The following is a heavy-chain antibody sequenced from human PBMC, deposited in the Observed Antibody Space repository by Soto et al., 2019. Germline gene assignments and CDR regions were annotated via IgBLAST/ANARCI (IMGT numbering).Heavy chain of an antibody. CDR3: ARYGRDVWNWFDP. Sequence: QVQLQESGPGLVKPSQTLSLTCTVSGGSISSGGYYWSWIRQHPGKGLEWIGYIYYSGSTYYNPSLKSRVXXSXDXYKNQFSLKLSSVTAADTAVYYCARYGRDVWNWFDPWGQGTLVTVSS. D-gene: IGHD4-17*01. CDR2: IYYSGST. CDR1: GGSISSGGYY. J-gene: IGHJ5*02. V-gene: IGHV4-31*03.